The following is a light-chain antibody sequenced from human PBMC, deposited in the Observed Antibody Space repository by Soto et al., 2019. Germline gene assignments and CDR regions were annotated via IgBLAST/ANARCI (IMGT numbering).Light chain of an antibody. J-gene: IGLJ1*01. V-gene: IGLV2-14*01. CDR2: EVG. Sequence: HYVLSQPASVSGSPGQSITISCTGTSSDISAYNYVSWYQQHPGKAPKLIIYEVGDRPSGLSNRFSGSKSGNTASLTISRLQTEDEADYYCSSYTSNNLYVFGTGTKVTVL. CDR1: SSDISAYNY. CDR3: SSYTSNNLYV.